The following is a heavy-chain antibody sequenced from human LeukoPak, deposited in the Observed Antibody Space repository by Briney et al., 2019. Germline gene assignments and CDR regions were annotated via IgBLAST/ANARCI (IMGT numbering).Heavy chain of an antibody. J-gene: IGHJ4*02. CDR2: ISSSSSTI. Sequence: GGSLRLSCAASGFTFSSYSMNWVRQAPGKGLEWVSFISSSSSTIYYADSVRRRFTISRDNAKNSLYLQMNSLRAEDTGVYYCARDRGGSYSAIDYWGQGTLVTVSS. V-gene: IGHV3-48*04. CDR1: GFTFSSYS. CDR3: ARDRGGSYSAIDY. D-gene: IGHD1-26*01.